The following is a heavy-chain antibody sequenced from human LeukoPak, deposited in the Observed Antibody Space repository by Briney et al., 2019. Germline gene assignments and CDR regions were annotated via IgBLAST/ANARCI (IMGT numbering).Heavy chain of an antibody. J-gene: IGHJ6*03. D-gene: IGHD2-2*01. CDR3: ASGEADIVVVPAAKYYYYMDV. CDR2: IYYSGST. Sequence: SETLSLTCTVSGGSISSSSYYWGWIRQPPGKGLEWIGSIYYSGSTYYNPSLKSRVTISVDTSKNQFSLKLSSVTAADTAVYYCASGEADIVVVPAAKYYYYMDVWGKGTTVTVSS. CDR1: GGSISSSSYY. V-gene: IGHV4-39*07.